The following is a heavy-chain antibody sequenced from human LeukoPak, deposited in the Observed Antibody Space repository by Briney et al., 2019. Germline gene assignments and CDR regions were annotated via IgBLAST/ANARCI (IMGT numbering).Heavy chain of an antibody. CDR1: GLTFSTYA. D-gene: IGHD2-2*01. J-gene: IGHJ4*02. V-gene: IGHV3-23*01. CDR2: LSGRGRDT. CDR3: AIPGSTHYPAPFDF. Sequence: GGSLRLSCAASGLTFSTYAMSWVRQAPGKGLEWLSALSGRGRDTYYADSVKGRFTISRDESKNTLYLQMNSLRAEDTAVYYCAIPGSTHYPAPFDFWGQGTLVTVSS.